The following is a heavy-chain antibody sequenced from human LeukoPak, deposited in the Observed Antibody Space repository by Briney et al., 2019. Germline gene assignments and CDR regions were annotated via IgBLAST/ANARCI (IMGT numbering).Heavy chain of an antibody. CDR1: GFTFSSYS. D-gene: IGHD6-13*01. V-gene: IGHV3-21*04. CDR2: ISSSSSYI. CDR3: AKDPFGYSPDYFDY. Sequence: GGSLRLSCAASGFTFSSYSMNWVRQAPGKGLEWVSSISSSSSYIYYADSVKGRFTISRDNAKNSLYLQMNSLRAEDTAVYYCAKDPFGYSPDYFDYWGQGTLVTVSS. J-gene: IGHJ4*02.